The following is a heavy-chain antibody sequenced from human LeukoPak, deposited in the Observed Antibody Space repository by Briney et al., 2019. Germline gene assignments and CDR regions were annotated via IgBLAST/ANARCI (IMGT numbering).Heavy chain of an antibody. Sequence: PGRSLRLSCSTSGFTFVDYAMSWVRQAPGKGLEWVGFIQAKAYGGATKYAASVNGRFSISRDDSQSIANLQMNDLKTEDTAVYYCTRAPHPRCSSSGCYLDYWGQGTLVTVSS. CDR1: GFTFVDYA. J-gene: IGHJ4*02. V-gene: IGHV3-49*04. CDR2: IQAKAYGGAT. D-gene: IGHD2-2*01. CDR3: TRAPHPRCSSSGCYLDY.